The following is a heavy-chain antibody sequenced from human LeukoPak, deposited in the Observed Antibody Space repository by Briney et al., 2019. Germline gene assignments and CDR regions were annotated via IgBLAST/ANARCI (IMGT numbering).Heavy chain of an antibody. J-gene: IGHJ4*02. Sequence: SETLSLTCTVSGGSISSSSYYWGWIRQPPGKGLEWIGSIYYSGSTYYNPSLKSRVTMSVDTSKNQFSLKLSSVTAADTAVYYCARLSAVTTSFDYWGQGTLVTVSS. V-gene: IGHV4-39*07. D-gene: IGHD4-17*01. CDR1: GGSISSSSYY. CDR2: IYYSGST. CDR3: ARLSAVTTSFDY.